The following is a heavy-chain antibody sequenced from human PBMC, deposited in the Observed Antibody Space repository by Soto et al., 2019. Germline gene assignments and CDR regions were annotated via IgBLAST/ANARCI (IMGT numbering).Heavy chain of an antibody. V-gene: IGHV3-30*18. D-gene: IGHD6-19*01. J-gene: IGHJ4*02. Sequence: QVQLVESGGGVVQPGRSLRLSCAASGFMFSSYGMHWVRQAPGKGLEWVALLSYDGSNKYYADSVKGRFTISRDNSKNTLYLHMNSLRAEDTAVYYCAKGLYASGWSFLDYWGQGNLVTVSS. CDR2: LSYDGSNK. CDR3: AKGLYASGWSFLDY. CDR1: GFMFSSYG.